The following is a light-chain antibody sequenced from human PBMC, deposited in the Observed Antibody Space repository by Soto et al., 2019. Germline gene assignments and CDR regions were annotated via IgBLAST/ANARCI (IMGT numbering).Light chain of an antibody. V-gene: IGKV1-12*01. CDR3: QQGSSFPYT. CDR2: AAS. CDR1: QDINNY. J-gene: IGKJ2*01. Sequence: DIQMTHSPSSAAASLGDRFTITCRASQDINNYLAWYQQKPGAAPDLLIFAASSLQSGVPSRFSGSGSGTDFTLTISSLQPEDFATYYCQQGSSFPYTFGQGTKVDIK.